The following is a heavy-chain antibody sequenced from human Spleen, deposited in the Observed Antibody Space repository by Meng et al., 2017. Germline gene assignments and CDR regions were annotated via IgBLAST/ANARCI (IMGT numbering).Heavy chain of an antibody. D-gene: IGHD3-10*01. CDR1: DGRFSGYY. Sequence: QVQLQQWGAGLLKPSETLSLICAVCDGRFSGYYWSWIRQSPGKGLEWIGEINHNESNNYNPSLKSRVSMSIDKSKNRFSLKLTSVTAADTAVYHCLRGSGGSVWGQGTLVTVSS. CDR2: INHNESN. V-gene: IGHV4-34*01. CDR3: LRGSGGSV. J-gene: IGHJ1*01.